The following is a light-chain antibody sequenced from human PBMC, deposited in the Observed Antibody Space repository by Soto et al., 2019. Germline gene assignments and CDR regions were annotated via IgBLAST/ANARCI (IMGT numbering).Light chain of an antibody. CDR1: SSDVGNYNY. V-gene: IGLV2-14*01. CDR3: SSYSSSPSYV. J-gene: IGLJ1*01. CDR2: EVI. Sequence: QSALTQPASVSGSPGQSITISCTGTSSDVGNYNYVSWYQQHPGKAPKLIIFEVINRPSGVSDRFSGSKSGNTASLTISGLQAEDEADYYCSSYSSSPSYVFGTGTKVTVL.